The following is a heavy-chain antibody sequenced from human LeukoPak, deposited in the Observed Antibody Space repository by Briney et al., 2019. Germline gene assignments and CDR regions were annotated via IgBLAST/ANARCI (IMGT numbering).Heavy chain of an antibody. V-gene: IGHV3-21*01. J-gene: IGHJ6*03. D-gene: IGHD1-20*01. CDR1: GFTFSIYS. CDR2: ISSSSSYI. Sequence: GGSLRLSCAASGFTFSIYSMNWVRQAPGKGLEWVSSISSSSSYIYYADSVKGRFTISRDNAKNSLYLQMNSLRAEDTAVYYCARVRGITGTSYYMDVWGKGTTVTVSS. CDR3: ARVRGITGTSYYMDV.